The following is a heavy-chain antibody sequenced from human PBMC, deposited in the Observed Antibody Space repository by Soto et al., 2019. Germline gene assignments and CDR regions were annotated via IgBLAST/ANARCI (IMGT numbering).Heavy chain of an antibody. V-gene: IGHV3-21*01. J-gene: IGHJ3*02. CDR1: GFTFSSYS. D-gene: IGHD1-1*01. CDR3: ARGRRHGAFDI. CDR2: ISSSSSYI. Sequence: GGSLRLSCAASGFTFSSYSMNWVRQAPGKGLEWVSSISSSSSYIYYADSVKGRFTISRDNAKNSLYLQMNSLRAEDTAVYYCARGRRHGAFDIWGQGTMVTVSS.